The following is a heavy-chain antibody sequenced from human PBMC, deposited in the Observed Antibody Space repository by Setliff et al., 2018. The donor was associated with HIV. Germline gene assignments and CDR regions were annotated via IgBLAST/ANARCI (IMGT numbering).Heavy chain of an antibody. CDR1: GFTFSSYM. D-gene: IGHD1-26*01. CDR2: ISGRGDSI. CDR3: ARDFRDYVGKFDY. Sequence: GGSLRLSCAASGFTFSSYMMNWVRQAPGKGLEWVSGISGRGDSIYYAASVKGRFTISRDNAKNSLYLQMNSLIAEDTAVYYCARDFRDYVGKFDYWGQGTLVTVSS. V-gene: IGHV3-48*01. J-gene: IGHJ4*02.